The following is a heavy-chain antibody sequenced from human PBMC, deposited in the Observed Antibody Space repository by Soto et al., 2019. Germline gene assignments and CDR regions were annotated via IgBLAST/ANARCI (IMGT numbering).Heavy chain of an antibody. J-gene: IGHJ3*02. CDR3: ARARGGYSSSSIYAFDI. CDR2: ISSSSSTI. Sequence: GGSLRLSCAASGFTFSSYSMNWVRPAPGKGLEWVSYISSSSSTIYYADSVKGRFTISRDNAKNSLYLQMNSLRAEDTAVYYCARARGGYSSSSIYAFDIWGQGTMVTVSS. V-gene: IGHV3-48*01. D-gene: IGHD6-6*01. CDR1: GFTFSSYS.